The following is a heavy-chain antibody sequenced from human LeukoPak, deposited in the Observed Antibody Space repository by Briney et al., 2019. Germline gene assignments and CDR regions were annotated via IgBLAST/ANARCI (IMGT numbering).Heavy chain of an antibody. D-gene: IGHD2-15*01. Sequence: SETLSLTCAVYGGSFSGYYWSWIRQPPGKGLEWIGEINHSGSTNYNPSLKSRVTISVDTSKNQFSLKLSSVTAADTAVYHCAPPRTPRFDPWGQGTLVTVSS. J-gene: IGHJ5*02. CDR3: APPRTPRFDP. CDR1: GGSFSGYY. CDR2: INHSGST. V-gene: IGHV4-34*01.